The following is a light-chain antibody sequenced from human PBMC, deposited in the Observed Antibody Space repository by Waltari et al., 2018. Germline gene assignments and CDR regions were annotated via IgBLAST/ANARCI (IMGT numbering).Light chain of an antibody. V-gene: IGLV8-61*01. CDR3: ALYMGSGIWV. CDR2: KGN. J-gene: IGLJ3*02. Sequence: QTVVTQEPSLSVSPGGTVTLTCALSSGSLSTTSYATWYQQTPGQAQRPPVYKGNARSSGVPDRFSGSILGNTAALTITGAQADDESDYDCALYMGSGIWVFGGGTRLTVL. CDR1: SGSLSTTSY.